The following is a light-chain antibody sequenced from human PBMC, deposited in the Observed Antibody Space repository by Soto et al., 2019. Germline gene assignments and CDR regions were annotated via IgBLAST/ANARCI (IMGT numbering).Light chain of an antibody. CDR2: KTS. CDR1: QSIDNW. Sequence: DIQMTQSPSTLSASVGDRVTITCRASQSIDNWLAWYQEKPGKAPKLLIYKTSTLASGVPSRFSGSASGTEFTLTISSLQPDDFATYYCQQYYTVYPFGRGTRLEI. CDR3: QQYYTVYP. J-gene: IGKJ2*01. V-gene: IGKV1-5*03.